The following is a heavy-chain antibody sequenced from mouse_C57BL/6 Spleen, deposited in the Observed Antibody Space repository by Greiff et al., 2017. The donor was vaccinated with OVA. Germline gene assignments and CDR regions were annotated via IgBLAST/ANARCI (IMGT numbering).Heavy chain of an antibody. CDR3: ARDGITTVVNY. J-gene: IGHJ2*01. CDR2: IHPNSGST. CDR1: GYTFTSYW. V-gene: IGHV1-64*01. D-gene: IGHD1-1*01. Sequence: QVQLKQPGAELVKPGASVKLSCKASGYTFTSYWMHWVKQRPGQGLEWIGMIHPNSGSTNYNEKFKSKATLTVDKSSSTAYMQLSSLTSEDSAVYYCARDGITTVVNYWGQGTTLTVSS.